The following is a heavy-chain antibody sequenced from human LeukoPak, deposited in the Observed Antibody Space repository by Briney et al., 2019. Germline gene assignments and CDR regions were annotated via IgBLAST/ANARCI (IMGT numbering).Heavy chain of an antibody. CDR3: AKTRSRNMITFGGVENWFDP. Sequence: GGSLRLSCAASGFTFINAWMAWVRQAPGKGLEWVSYISSSGSTIYYADSVKGRFTISRDNAKNSLYLQMNSLRAEDTAVYYCAKTRSRNMITFGGVENWFDPWGQGTLVTVSS. CDR2: ISSSGSTI. D-gene: IGHD3-16*01. J-gene: IGHJ5*02. V-gene: IGHV3-48*04. CDR1: GFTFINAW.